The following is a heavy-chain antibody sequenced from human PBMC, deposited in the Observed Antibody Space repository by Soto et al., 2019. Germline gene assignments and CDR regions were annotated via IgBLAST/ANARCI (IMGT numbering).Heavy chain of an antibody. CDR3: ARDEDIMVGDYFDALDI. CDR2: INRDGSDK. D-gene: IGHD2-15*01. Sequence: EVQVVESGGGLVQPGGSLRLSCTVSGFTFSSYWMTWVRQAPGKGLEWVANINRDGSDKHYLDSVEGRFTISRDNAKNSLYLQMDSLRAEDTAVYYCARDEDIMVGDYFDALDIWGQGTLVTVSS. J-gene: IGHJ3*02. V-gene: IGHV3-7*01. CDR1: GFTFSSYW.